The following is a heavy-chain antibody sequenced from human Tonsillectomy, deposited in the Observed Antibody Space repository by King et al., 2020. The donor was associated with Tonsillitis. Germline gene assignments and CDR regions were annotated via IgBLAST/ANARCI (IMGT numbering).Heavy chain of an antibody. CDR2: MSYSGTT. J-gene: IGHJ4*02. CDR1: GGSVNGYY. D-gene: IGHD2-21*02. V-gene: IGHV4-59*02. Sequence: QLQESGPGLVKPSETLSLTCTVSGGSVNGYYWTWIRQPPGNGLEWIGYMSYSGTTNYNPSLKSRVTISVDTSKNQFSLKLNSVTAADTAVYYCARGVTFFDYWGQGPLVTVSS. CDR3: ARGVTFFDY.